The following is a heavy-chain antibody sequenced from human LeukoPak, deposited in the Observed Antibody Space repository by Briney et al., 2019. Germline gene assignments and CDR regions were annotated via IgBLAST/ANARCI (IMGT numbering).Heavy chain of an antibody. CDR3: ARARVTIFAADY. CDR1: GDSISYYY. CDR2: IYSNGGT. D-gene: IGHD3-3*01. J-gene: IGHJ4*02. Sequence: SETLSLTCSVSGDSISYYYWTWIRQPAGKGLEWIGRIYSNGGTNYNPSLNSRVTMSIDTAKNQFSLNLSSVTAADTAVYYCARARVTIFAADYWGQGTLVTVSS. V-gene: IGHV4-4*07.